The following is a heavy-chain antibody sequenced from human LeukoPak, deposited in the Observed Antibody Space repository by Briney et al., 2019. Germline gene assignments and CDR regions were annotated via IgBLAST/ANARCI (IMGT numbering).Heavy chain of an antibody. J-gene: IGHJ4*02. D-gene: IGHD3-10*01. CDR1: GGSFSGYY. CDR2: IYHSGST. V-gene: IGHV4-34*01. CDR3: GRNGYYSLDY. Sequence: SETLSLTCAVYGGSFSGYYWSWIRQPPGKGLEWIGEIYHSGSTNYNPSLKSRVTISVDKSKNQFSLKLSSVTAADTAVYYCGRNGYYSLDYWGQGTLVTVSS.